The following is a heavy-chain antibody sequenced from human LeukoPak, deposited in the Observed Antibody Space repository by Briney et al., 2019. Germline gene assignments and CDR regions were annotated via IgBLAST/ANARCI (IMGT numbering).Heavy chain of an antibody. CDR1: GFTFSSYR. D-gene: IGHD4-23*01. CDR3: ARDYGGLSI. CDR2: ISSDGCST. V-gene: IGHV3-74*01. J-gene: IGHJ3*02. Sequence: GGSLRLSCAASGFTFSSYRMHWVRQAPGQGLVCVAYISSDGCSTIYADSVKGRFTISRDNVKNTLYLQMNSLRVEDTAVYYCARDYGGLSIWGQGTMVTVSS.